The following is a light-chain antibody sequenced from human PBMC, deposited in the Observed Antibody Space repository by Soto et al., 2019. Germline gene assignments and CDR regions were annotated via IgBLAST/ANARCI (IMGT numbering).Light chain of an antibody. Sequence: EIVLTQSPGTLSLSPGERATLSCRASQSVSSSYLAWYQQKPGQAPRLLIYGASSRATGIPDRFSGSGSGTEFTLNISRLEPEDFAVYYYQQYSSSTPWTFGQGTKVEIK. CDR3: QQYSSSTPWT. V-gene: IGKV3-20*01. CDR1: QSVSSSY. J-gene: IGKJ1*01. CDR2: GAS.